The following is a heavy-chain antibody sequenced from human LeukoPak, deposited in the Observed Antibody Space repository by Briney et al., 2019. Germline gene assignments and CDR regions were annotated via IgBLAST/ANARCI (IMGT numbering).Heavy chain of an antibody. J-gene: IGHJ6*03. D-gene: IGHD3-10*01. V-gene: IGHV3-48*03. Sequence: HPGGSLRLSCTASGFTLSSYEMSWIRQAPGKGLEWVSYISNSGSIIYYADSVKGRFTISRDNAKNSLYLQMNSLRAEDTAVYYCARVMEYYYYYMDVWGKGTTVTISS. CDR3: ARVMEYYYYYMDV. CDR2: ISNSGSII. CDR1: GFTLSSYE.